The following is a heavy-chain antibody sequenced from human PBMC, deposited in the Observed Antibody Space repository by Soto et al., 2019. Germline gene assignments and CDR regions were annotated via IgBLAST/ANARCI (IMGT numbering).Heavy chain of an antibody. CDR3: ARDLYYDSSGYPVGYYYGMDV. Sequence: GGSLRLSCAASGFTFSSYGMHWVRQAPGKGLEWVAVIWYDGSNKYYADSVKGRFTISRDNSKNTLYLQMNSLRAEDTAVYYCARDLYYDSSGYPVGYYYGMDVWGQGTTVTVSS. CDR2: IWYDGSNK. CDR1: GFTFSSYG. J-gene: IGHJ6*02. V-gene: IGHV3-33*01. D-gene: IGHD3-22*01.